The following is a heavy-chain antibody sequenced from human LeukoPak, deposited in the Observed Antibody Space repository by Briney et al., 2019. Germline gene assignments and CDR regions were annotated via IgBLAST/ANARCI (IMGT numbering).Heavy chain of an antibody. CDR3: ARERITYYYDSSGLL. D-gene: IGHD3-22*01. CDR1: GFTFSSYE. J-gene: IGHJ4*02. CDR2: ISSSGSTI. V-gene: IGHV3-48*03. Sequence: GGSLRLSCAASGFTFSSYEMNWVRQAPGKGLEWVSYISSSGSTIYYADSVKGRFTISRDNAKNTLYLQMNSLRAEDTAVYYCARERITYYYDSSGLLWGQGTLVTVSS.